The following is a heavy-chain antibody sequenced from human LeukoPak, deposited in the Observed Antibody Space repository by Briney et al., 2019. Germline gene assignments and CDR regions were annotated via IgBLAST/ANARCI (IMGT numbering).Heavy chain of an antibody. CDR3: ASGGDSRSAPWT. J-gene: IGHJ5*02. CDR1: GGSFSGYY. CDR2: INHSGST. V-gene: IGHV4-34*01. Sequence: PSETLSLTCAVYGGSFSGYYWSWIRQPPGKGLEWIGEINHSGSTNYNPSLKSRVTISVDTSKNQFSLKLSSVTAADTAVYYCASGGDSRSAPWTWGQGTLVTVSS. D-gene: IGHD3-22*01.